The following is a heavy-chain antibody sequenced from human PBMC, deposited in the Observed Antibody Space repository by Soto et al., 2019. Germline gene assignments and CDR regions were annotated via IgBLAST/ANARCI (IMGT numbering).Heavy chain of an antibody. Sequence: NPSETLVLTCTVSGGSISSYYWSWIRQPPGKGLEWIGYIYYSGSTNYNPSLKSRVTISVDTSKNQFSLKLSSVTAADTAVYYCARDYGDYFDYWGQGTLVTVSS. D-gene: IGHD4-17*01. J-gene: IGHJ4*02. CDR1: GGSISSYY. CDR3: ARDYGDYFDY. CDR2: IYYSGST. V-gene: IGHV4-59*01.